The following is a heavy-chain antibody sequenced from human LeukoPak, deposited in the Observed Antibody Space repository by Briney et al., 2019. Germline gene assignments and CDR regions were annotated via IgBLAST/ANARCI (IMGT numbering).Heavy chain of an antibody. Sequence: GGSLRLSCEDSGFTFRSYEMNWIRQAPGKGLEWIAYLSSSGSAFSYADSVKGRFTIARDNAKNSVYLEMNSLRADDTAVYYCARSARLMKGVVEVTALDDWGQGTLVTVSS. CDR1: GFTFRSYE. V-gene: IGHV3-48*03. D-gene: IGHD3-3*01. CDR3: ARSARLMKGVVEVTALDD. CDR2: LSSSGSAF. J-gene: IGHJ4*02.